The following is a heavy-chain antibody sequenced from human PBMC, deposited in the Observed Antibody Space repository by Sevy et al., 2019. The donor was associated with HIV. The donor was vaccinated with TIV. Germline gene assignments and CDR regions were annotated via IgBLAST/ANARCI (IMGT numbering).Heavy chain of an antibody. V-gene: IGHV1-46*01. CDR2: INPSGGST. CDR3: ARASNDGWVGARALGY. J-gene: IGHJ4*02. CDR1: GYTFTTYY. D-gene: IGHD1-26*01. Sequence: ASVKVSCKASGYTFTTYYMHLVRQAPGQGLEWMGIINPSGGSTTYAQKFQGRVTMTRDTSTSTVYMELSSLRSEDTAVYYCARASNDGWVGARALGYWGQGTLVTVSS.